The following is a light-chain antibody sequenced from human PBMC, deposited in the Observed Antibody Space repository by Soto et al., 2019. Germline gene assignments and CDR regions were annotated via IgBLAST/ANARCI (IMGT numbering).Light chain of an antibody. CDR3: QQYGISPGT. CDR2: RAS. Sequence: EIEMTQSPCTLSASQRERATFSCRASQTVTDNYLAWHQQKPGQTPRLLIYRASSRATGIPDRFSGSGSGTDFTLTISRLEPDDFAVYYCQQYGISPGTFGQGTKVDIK. J-gene: IGKJ1*01. CDR1: QTVTDNY. V-gene: IGKV3-20*01.